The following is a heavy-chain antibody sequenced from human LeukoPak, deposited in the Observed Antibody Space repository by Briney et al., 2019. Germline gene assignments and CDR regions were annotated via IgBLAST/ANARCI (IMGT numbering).Heavy chain of an antibody. Sequence: SETLSLTCTVSGGSISSYYWSWIRQPPGKGLERIGYIYYSGSTNYNPSLKSRVTISVDTSKNQFSLKLSSVTAADTAVYYCATTPYDFWSGYYDYWGQGTLVTVSS. J-gene: IGHJ4*02. V-gene: IGHV4-59*01. CDR3: ATTPYDFWSGYYDY. D-gene: IGHD3-3*01. CDR2: IYYSGST. CDR1: GGSISSYY.